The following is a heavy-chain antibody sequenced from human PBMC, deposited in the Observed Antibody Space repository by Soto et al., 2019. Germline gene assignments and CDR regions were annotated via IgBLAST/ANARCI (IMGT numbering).Heavy chain of an antibody. Sequence: QVQLQESGPGLVKPSQTLSLTCTVSGGSISSGGYYWSWLRQHPGKGLECIGYVYYSGSTYYNPSLKCRVTIALDSSKNQFSLKLSPVTAADTAVYYCARGGGVVDGDYYYFDYWGQGTLVTVSS. CDR1: GGSISSGGYY. V-gene: IGHV4-31*03. CDR2: VYYSGST. J-gene: IGHJ4*02. CDR3: ARGGGVVDGDYYYFDY. D-gene: IGHD4-17*01.